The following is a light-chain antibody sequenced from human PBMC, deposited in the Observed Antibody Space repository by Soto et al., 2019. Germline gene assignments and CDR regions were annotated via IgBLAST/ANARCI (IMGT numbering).Light chain of an antibody. CDR2: DVN. Sequence: QSALTQPASVSGSPGQSITISCTGTSSDVGGYNYVSWYQQNPGKAPKLMIYDVNNRPSGVSYRFSGSKSGNTASLTISGLQAEDEADYYCSSYTSSGTRVFGTGTKVTVL. CDR3: SSYTSSGTRV. J-gene: IGLJ1*01. V-gene: IGLV2-14*01. CDR1: SSDVGGYNY.